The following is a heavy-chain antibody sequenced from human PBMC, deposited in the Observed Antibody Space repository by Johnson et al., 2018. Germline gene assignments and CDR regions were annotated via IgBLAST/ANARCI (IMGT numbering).Heavy chain of an antibody. J-gene: IGHJ6*03. CDR3: ARNYYYMDV. CDR1: GFTFSNYG. CDR2: IGYDGSNT. V-gene: IGHV3-33*01. Sequence: QVQLVQSGGGVVQPGRSLGLSCAASGFTFSNYGMHWVRQAPGKGLEWVAVIGYDGSNTYYADSVKGRFTISRYNSKNTLYLQMNSLRPEDTAVYYCARNYYYMDVWGKGTMVTVSS.